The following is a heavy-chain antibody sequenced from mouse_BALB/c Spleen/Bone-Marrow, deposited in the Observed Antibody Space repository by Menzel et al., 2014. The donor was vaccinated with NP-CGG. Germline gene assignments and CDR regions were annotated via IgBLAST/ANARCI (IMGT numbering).Heavy chain of an antibody. J-gene: IGHJ4*01. CDR3: ARFAGTPYTMDY. CDR2: IHYSGTT. D-gene: IGHD4-1*01. V-gene: IGHV3-1*02. CDR1: GYSITSYYS. Sequence: EVKLQESGPDLVKPSQSLSLTCTVTGYSITSYYSWHWIRQFPGNKLEWMGYIHYSGTTVYNPSLKSRISITRDTSNNQFFLQLNSVTTEDTATYYCARFAGTPYTMDYWGQRTSGTVSP.